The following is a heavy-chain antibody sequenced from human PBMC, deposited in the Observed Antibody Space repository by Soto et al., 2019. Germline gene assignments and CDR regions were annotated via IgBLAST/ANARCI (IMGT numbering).Heavy chain of an antibody. V-gene: IGHV4-39*07. CDR1: GGSICSGGYY. CDR2: INHSGST. Sequence: SETLSLTCTVSGGSICSGGYYWSWIRQPPGKGLEWIGEINHSGSTNYNPSLKSRVTISVDTSKNQFSLKLSSVTAADTAVYYCARGPSMYSSGWYVLYWGQGTLVTVSS. CDR3: ARGPSMYSSGWYVLY. D-gene: IGHD6-19*01. J-gene: IGHJ4*02.